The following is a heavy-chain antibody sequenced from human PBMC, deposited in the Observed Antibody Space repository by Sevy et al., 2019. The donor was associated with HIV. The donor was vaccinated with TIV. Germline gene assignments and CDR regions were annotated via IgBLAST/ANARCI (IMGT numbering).Heavy chain of an antibody. V-gene: IGHV1-2*02. D-gene: IGHD4-17*01. CDR1: GYIFTDYY. CDR3: ARLTTQPTSDLYGLDV. J-gene: IGHJ6*02. CDR2: INSDSGAT. Sequence: ASVKVSCKASGYIFTDYYIHWVRQAPGQGLEWMAWINSDSGATNYAQRFQGEVTVTRDPSLSTAYLELTNLKSNDTAIYYCARLTTQPTSDLYGLDVWGQGTTVTVSS.